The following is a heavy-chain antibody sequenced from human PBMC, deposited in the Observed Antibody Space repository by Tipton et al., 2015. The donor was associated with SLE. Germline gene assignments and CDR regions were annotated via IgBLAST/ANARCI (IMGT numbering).Heavy chain of an antibody. V-gene: IGHV1-69*06. CDR1: GGTFSSYA. Sequence: QLVQSGAEVKKPGSSVKVSCKASGGTFSSYAFHWVRQAPGQGLEWMGGVIPLFGTPNYAQTFQGRVTITADTSATTIFMELNSLRSEDTAMYYCTREVEPVAMILGGMDVWGQGTMVTVSS. D-gene: IGHD2-2*01. J-gene: IGHJ6*02. CDR2: VIPLFGTP. CDR3: TREVEPVAMILGGMDV.